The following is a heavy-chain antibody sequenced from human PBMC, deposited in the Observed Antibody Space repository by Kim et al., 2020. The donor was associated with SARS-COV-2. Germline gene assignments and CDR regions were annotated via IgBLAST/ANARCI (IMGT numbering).Heavy chain of an antibody. Sequence: GGSLRLSCAASGFTLSSYAMSWVRQAPGKGLEWISVISGSGGSTYYADSVRGRFSISRDNSKNRLYLQMNSLRAEGTAVYYCAKEIYGGATTGWGQGSLVTVSS. J-gene: IGHJ4*02. CDR1: GFTLSSYA. D-gene: IGHD1-26*01. CDR3: AKEIYGGATTG. V-gene: IGHV3-23*01. CDR2: ISGSGGST.